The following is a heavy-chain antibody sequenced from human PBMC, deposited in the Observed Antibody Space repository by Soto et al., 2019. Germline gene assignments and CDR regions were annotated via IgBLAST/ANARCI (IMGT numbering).Heavy chain of an antibody. CDR2: IYYSGST. Sequence: SETLSLTCTVSGGSISSYYWSWIRQPPGKGLEWIGYIYYSGSTNYNPSLKSRVTISVDTSKNQFSLKLSSVTAADTAVYYCARYSYGLFDYWGQGTLVTVSS. CDR3: ARYSYGLFDY. V-gene: IGHV4-59*01. J-gene: IGHJ4*02. D-gene: IGHD5-18*01. CDR1: GGSISSYY.